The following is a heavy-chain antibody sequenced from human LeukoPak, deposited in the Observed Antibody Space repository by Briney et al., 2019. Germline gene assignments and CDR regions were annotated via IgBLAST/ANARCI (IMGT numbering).Heavy chain of an antibody. V-gene: IGHV4-59*01. CDR2: IYYSGST. CDR1: GGSISSYY. Sequence: SETLSLTCTVSGGSISSYYWSWIRQPPGKGLEWIGYIYYSGSTNYNPSLKSRVTISVDTSKNQFSLKLSSVTAAGTAVYYCARSGTRGYSGYDSVSYFDYWGQGTLVTVSS. J-gene: IGHJ4*02. D-gene: IGHD5-12*01. CDR3: ARSGTRGYSGYDSVSYFDY.